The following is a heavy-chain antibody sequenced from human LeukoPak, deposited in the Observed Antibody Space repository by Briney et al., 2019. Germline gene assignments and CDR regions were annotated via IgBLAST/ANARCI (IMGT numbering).Heavy chain of an antibody. V-gene: IGHV4-34*01. CDR3: ARGRGGSYRNWFDP. J-gene: IGHJ5*02. Sequence: PSETLSLTCAVYGGSFSGYYWSWIRQPPGKGLEWIGEINHSGSTNYNPSLKSRVTISVDTSKNQFSLKLSSATAADTAVYYCARGRGGSYRNWFDPWGQGTRVTVSS. D-gene: IGHD1-26*01. CDR1: GGSFSGYY. CDR2: INHSGST.